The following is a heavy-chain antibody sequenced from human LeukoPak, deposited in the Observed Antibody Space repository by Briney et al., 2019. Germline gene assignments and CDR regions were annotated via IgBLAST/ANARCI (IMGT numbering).Heavy chain of an antibody. V-gene: IGHV1-18*01. CDR3: AREDHSSSWYYYYYYMDV. J-gene: IGHJ6*03. D-gene: IGHD6-13*01. CDR2: ISDYNGNT. Sequence: GASVKVSCKASGYTFTSYGISWVRQAPGQGLEWMGWISDYNGNTNYAQKLQGRVTMTTDTSTSTAYMELRSLRSDDTAVYYCAREDHSSSWYYYYYYMDVWGKGTTVTISS. CDR1: GYTFTSYG.